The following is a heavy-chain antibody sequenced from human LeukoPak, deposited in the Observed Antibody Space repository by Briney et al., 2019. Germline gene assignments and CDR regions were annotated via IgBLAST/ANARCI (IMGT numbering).Heavy chain of an antibody. CDR2: ISYDGSKK. V-gene: IGHV3-30*18. Sequence: GGSLRLSCAASGFTFSSHGMHWVRQAPGKGLEGVADISYDGSKKYYADSVKGRFTISRDNSKNTLYLQMSSLRAEDTAVYYCAKEHYYDSSGSWYFDLWGRGTLVTVSS. D-gene: IGHD3-22*01. CDR3: AKEHYYDSSGSWYFDL. J-gene: IGHJ2*01. CDR1: GFTFSSHG.